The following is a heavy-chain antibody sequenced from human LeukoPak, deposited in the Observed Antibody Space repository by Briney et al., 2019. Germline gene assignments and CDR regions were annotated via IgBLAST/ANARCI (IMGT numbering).Heavy chain of an antibody. Sequence: SETLSLTCTVSGGSISSYYWSWIRQPPGKGLEWIGYINYSGSTNYNPSLKSRVTISVDTSKNQFSLRLSSVTAADTAVYYCARKQGDYWGQGTLVTVSS. J-gene: IGHJ4*02. D-gene: IGHD1/OR15-1a*01. CDR1: GGSISSYY. V-gene: IGHV4-59*01. CDR2: INYSGST. CDR3: ARKQGDY.